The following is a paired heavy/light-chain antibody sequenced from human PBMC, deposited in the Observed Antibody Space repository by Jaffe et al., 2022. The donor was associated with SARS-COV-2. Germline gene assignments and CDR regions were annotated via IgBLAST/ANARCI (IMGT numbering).Light chain of an antibody. CDR1: QSVFHSANNKNR. CDR2: WAS. J-gene: IGKJ4*01. Sequence: DIVMTQSPDSLAVSLGERATINCKSSQSVFHSANNKNRLAWFQQKPGQPPKLLIYWASFRESGVPDRFSGSGSETDFTLTISSLQAEDVAVYYCQQYCTTPLTFGGGTKVEI. V-gene: IGKV4-1*01. CDR3: QQYCTTPLT.
Heavy chain of an antibody. CDR1: GDSVSRGTYY. V-gene: IGHV4-61*02. D-gene: IGHD1-26*01. J-gene: IGHJ4*02. CDR2: VHSTGST. CDR3: STGNYYTDFLY. Sequence: QVQLQESGPGLVKPSQTLSLTCIVSGDSVSRGTYYWSWLRQPAGKGLEWIGRVHSTGSTDYNASLKSRVAISVDRSNNQISLRLTSVTAADTAVYYCSTGNYYTDFLYWGQGALVTVSS.